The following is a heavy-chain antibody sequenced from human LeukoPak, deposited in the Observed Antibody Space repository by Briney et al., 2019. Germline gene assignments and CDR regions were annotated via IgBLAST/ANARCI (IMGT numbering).Heavy chain of an antibody. CDR3: VRHNAGYNPHRYIDV. J-gene: IGHJ6*03. V-gene: IGHV4-39*01. CDR1: GGSINSGSYY. D-gene: IGHD5-24*01. Sequence: SETLSLTCTVSGGSINSGSYYWGWIRQPPGKGLEWMGSIYYSGSTYYNPSLKSRVTISVDTSKNHFSLTLSSVTASTTAVHYRVRHNAGYNPHRYIDVWGKGTTVTVSS. CDR2: IYYSGST.